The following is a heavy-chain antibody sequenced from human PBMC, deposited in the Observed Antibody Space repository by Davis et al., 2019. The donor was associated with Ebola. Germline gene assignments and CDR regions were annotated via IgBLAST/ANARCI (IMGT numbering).Heavy chain of an antibody. J-gene: IGHJ1*01. CDR2: VWYDGDET. D-gene: IGHD3-16*01. Sequence: GESLKISCAASGFTFEHFGMHWVRQVPGEGLEWLAVVWYDGDETDYADSVKGRFTISRDYALNTVYLEMNSLRAEDTGVYFCARDTFTNAEYMDHWGQGALVTVS. V-gene: IGHV3-33*01. CDR3: ARDTFTNAEYMDH. CDR1: GFTFEHFG.